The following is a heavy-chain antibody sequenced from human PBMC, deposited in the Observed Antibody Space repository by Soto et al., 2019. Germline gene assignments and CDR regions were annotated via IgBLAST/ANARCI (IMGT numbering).Heavy chain of an antibody. D-gene: IGHD6-19*01. Sequence: SGPTLVNPTQTLTLTCTFSGFSLSTSGMCVSWIRQPPGKALEWLARIDWDDDKYYSTSLKTRLTISKDTSKNQVVLTMTNMDPVDTATYYCARIMLLGSGTGSDYCGQGTLVTVSS. V-gene: IGHV2-70*11. CDR1: GFSLSTSGMC. CDR3: ARIMLLGSGTGSDY. CDR2: IDWDDDK. J-gene: IGHJ4*02.